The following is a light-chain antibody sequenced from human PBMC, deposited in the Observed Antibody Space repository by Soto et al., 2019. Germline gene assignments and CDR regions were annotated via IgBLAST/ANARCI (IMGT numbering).Light chain of an antibody. CDR3: MQATQAYT. CDR1: QSLVHSDGNTY. J-gene: IGKJ2*01. Sequence: DIVMTQTPLSSPVTLGQPASISCRSRQSLVHSDGNTYLSWLQQRPGQPPRLLIYMITNRFSRVPDRCSGSGAATDFTLNISRLEAADVGVYYCMQATQAYTFGQGTKLEIK. CDR2: MIT. V-gene: IGKV2-24*01.